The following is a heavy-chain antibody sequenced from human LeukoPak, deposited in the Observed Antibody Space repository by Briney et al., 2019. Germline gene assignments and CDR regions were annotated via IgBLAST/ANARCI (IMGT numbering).Heavy chain of an antibody. D-gene: IGHD5-18*01. J-gene: IGHJ4*02. CDR1: GFTFSSYS. CDR3: ARDGNEGYSVASVFDY. CDR2: ISSSSSYI. Sequence: GPLRLSCAASGFTFSSYSMNWVRQAPRKGLEWGSAISSSSSYIYYADSVKGRFTISRDNAKNSLYLQMNSLRAEDTAVYYCARDGNEGYSVASVFDYWGQGTLVTVFS. V-gene: IGHV3-21*01.